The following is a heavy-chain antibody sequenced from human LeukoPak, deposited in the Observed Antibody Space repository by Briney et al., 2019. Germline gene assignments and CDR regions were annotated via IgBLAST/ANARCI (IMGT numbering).Heavy chain of an antibody. Sequence: ASVKVSCKASGYTLSSYAMNWVRQAPGQGLEWMGRINTNTGNPTHAQGFTGRFVFSLDTSVSTAYLQISSLKAEDTAVYYCTRQKTDYYDSSGYYTFDYWGQGTLVTVSS. CDR3: TRQKTDYYDSSGYYTFDY. V-gene: IGHV7-4-1*02. J-gene: IGHJ4*02. CDR2: INTNTGNP. D-gene: IGHD3-22*01. CDR1: GYTLSSYA.